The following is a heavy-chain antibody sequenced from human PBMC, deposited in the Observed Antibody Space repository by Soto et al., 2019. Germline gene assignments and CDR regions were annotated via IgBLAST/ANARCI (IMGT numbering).Heavy chain of an antibody. J-gene: IGHJ4*02. CDR3: ARGPVLWFGEYFDY. V-gene: IGHV3-30-3*01. CDR1: GFTFSSYA. D-gene: IGHD3-10*01. CDR2: ISYDGSNK. Sequence: GGSLRLSCAASGFTFSSYAMHWVRQAPGKGLEWVAVISYDGSNKYYADSVKGRFTISRDNSKNTLYLQMNSLRAEDTAVYYYARGPVLWFGEYFDYWGQGTLVTVSS.